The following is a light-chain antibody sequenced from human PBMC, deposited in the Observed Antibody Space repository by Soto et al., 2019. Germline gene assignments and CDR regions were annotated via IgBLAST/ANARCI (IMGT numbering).Light chain of an antibody. CDR1: QTIDNY. J-gene: IGKJ1*01. V-gene: IGKV1-39*01. CDR2: AAS. Sequence: DIQLTQSPSSLSPSVGDRVTITCRARQTIDNYLNWYQKKPGRAPKLLIYAASTLHTGVPSRFSGSGAETYFTLTIGSLQPEDFATYFCQQSYRNPPTFGQGTKV. CDR3: QQSYRNPPT.